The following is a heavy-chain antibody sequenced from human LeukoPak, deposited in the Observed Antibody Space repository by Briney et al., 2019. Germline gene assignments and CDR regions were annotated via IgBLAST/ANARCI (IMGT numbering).Heavy chain of an antibody. J-gene: IGHJ3*02. CDR2: IYCSGST. Sequence: SETLSLTCTVSGGSISSYYWSWIRQPPGKGLEWIGYIYCSGSTNYNPSLKSRVTISVDTTKNQFSLKLSSVTAADTAVYYCAIRRGDIWGQGTMVTVSS. CDR3: AIRRGDI. CDR1: GGSISSYY. V-gene: IGHV4-59*08.